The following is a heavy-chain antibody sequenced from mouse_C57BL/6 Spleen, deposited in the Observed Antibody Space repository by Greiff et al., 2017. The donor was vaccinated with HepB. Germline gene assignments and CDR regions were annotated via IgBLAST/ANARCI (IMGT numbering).Heavy chain of an antibody. V-gene: IGHV1-54*01. Sequence: QVQLKESGAELVRPGTSVKVSCKASGYAFTNYLIEWVKQRPGQGLEWIGVINPGSGGTNYNEKFKGKATLTADKSSSTAYMQLSSLTSEDSAVYFCARRESDYYGFMDYWGQGTSVTVSS. CDR1: GYAFTNYL. D-gene: IGHD1-1*01. J-gene: IGHJ4*01. CDR3: ARRESDYYGFMDY. CDR2: INPGSGGT.